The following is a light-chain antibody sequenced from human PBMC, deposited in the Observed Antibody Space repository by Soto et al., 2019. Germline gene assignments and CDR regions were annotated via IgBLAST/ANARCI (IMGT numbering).Light chain of an antibody. CDR3: SSYTGSSTFV. J-gene: IGLJ1*01. CDR1: SSDVGGYNY. CDR2: DVN. Sequence: QSALTQPASVSGSPGQSITIPCTGTSSDVGGYNYVSWYQQLPGKAPKLMIYDVNNRPSGVSNRFSGSKSGNTASLTISGLQAEDEADYYCSSYTGSSTFVFGTGTKVTVL. V-gene: IGLV2-14*01.